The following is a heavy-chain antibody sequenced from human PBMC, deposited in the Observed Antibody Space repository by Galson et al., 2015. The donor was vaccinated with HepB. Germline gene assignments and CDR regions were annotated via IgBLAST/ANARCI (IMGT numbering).Heavy chain of an antibody. J-gene: IGHJ4*02. D-gene: IGHD5-18*01. V-gene: IGHV3-66*02. CDR3: ARHQAGYSYAPFDY. CDR2: IYSGGST. Sequence: SLRLSCAASGFTVSSNYMSWVRQAPGKGLEWVSVIYSGGSTYYADSVKGRFTISRDNSKNTLYLQMNSLRAEDTAVYYCARHQAGYSYAPFDYWGQGTLVTVSS. CDR1: GFTVSSNY.